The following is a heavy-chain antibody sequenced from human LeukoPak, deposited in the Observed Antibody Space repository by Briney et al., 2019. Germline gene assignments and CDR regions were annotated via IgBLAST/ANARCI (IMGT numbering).Heavy chain of an antibody. CDR3: AKDGRTYYYGSGSLGY. CDR2: ISGSGGST. J-gene: IGHJ4*02. V-gene: IGHV3-23*01. CDR1: GFTFSSYG. D-gene: IGHD3-10*01. Sequence: GSLRLSCAASGFTFSSYGMSWVRQAPGKGLEWVSAISGSGGSTYYADSVKGRFTISRDNSKNTLYLQMNSLRAEDTAVYYCAKDGRTYYYGSGSLGYWGQGTLVTVSS.